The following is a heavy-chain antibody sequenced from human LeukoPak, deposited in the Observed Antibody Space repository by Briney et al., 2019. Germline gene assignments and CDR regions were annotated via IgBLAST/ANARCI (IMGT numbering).Heavy chain of an antibody. CDR2: ISGSGDNT. J-gene: IGHJ4*02. Sequence: GGSLRLSCAASGFTFSSYGMTWVRQAPGKGLEWVSIISGSGDNTYYADSVKGRFTISRDNAKNSLYLQMNSLRAEDTAVYYCARDRNYGSGSYYFDYWGQGTLVTVSS. CDR3: ARDRNYGSGSYYFDY. CDR1: GFTFSSYG. D-gene: IGHD3-10*01. V-gene: IGHV3-21*01.